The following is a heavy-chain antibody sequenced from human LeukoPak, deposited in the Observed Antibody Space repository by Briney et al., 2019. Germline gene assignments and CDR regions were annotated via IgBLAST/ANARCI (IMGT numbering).Heavy chain of an antibody. CDR2: ISSGSSYI. CDR1: GFTFSSYS. V-gene: IGHV3-21*01. Sequence: SGGSLRLSCAASGFTFSSYSMNWVRQAPGKGLEWVSSISSGSSYIYYADSVKGRFTISRDNAKNSLYLQMNSLRAEDTAVYYCAELGITMIGGVWGKGTTVTISS. J-gene: IGHJ6*04. CDR3: AELGITMIGGV. D-gene: IGHD3-10*02.